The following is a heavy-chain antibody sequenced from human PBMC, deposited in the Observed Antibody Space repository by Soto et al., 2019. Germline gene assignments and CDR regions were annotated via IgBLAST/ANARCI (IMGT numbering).Heavy chain of an antibody. CDR3: ARDRHCSVGSCRRFDY. V-gene: IGHV1-3*01. CDR2: INAGNGNT. J-gene: IGHJ4*02. D-gene: IGHD2-15*01. CDR1: GYTFTSYA. Sequence: ASVKVSCKASGYTFTSYAMHWVRQAPGQRLEWMGWINAGNGNTKYSQKFQGRVTITRDTSASTAYMELSSLRSEDTAVYYCARDRHCSVGSCRRFDYWGQGTLVTVSS.